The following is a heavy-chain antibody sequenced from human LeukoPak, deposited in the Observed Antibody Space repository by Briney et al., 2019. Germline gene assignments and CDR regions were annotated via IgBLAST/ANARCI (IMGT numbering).Heavy chain of an antibody. J-gene: IGHJ4*02. CDR2: ISGSGGST. CDR3: ANGARYSGTYI. V-gene: IGHV3-23*01. CDR1: GFTFNTYP. D-gene: IGHD1-26*01. Sequence: GGSLRHSCAASGFTFNTYPMSWVRQAPGKGLEWVSTISGSGGSTYHADSVKGRFTISRDNSKNTLYLQMDSLRAEDTAVYYCANGARYSGTYIWGQGTLVAISS.